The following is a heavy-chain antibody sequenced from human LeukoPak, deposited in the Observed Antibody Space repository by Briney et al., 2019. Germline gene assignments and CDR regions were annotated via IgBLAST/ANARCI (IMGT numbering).Heavy chain of an antibody. D-gene: IGHD5-12*01. Sequence: SETLSLTCSVSGGSISSYYWSWLRQPAGKGLEWIGRIHTRGGTEYNPSLKSRVTMSVDTSKNQFSLKLLSVTAADTAVYFCARDDNSGYSDDAFDIWGQGTLVTVSS. CDR1: GGSISSYY. J-gene: IGHJ3*02. CDR3: ARDDNSGYSDDAFDI. CDR2: IHTRGGT. V-gene: IGHV4-4*07.